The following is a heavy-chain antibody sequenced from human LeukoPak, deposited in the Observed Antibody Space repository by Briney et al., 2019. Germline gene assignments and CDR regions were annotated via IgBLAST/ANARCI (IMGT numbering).Heavy chain of an antibody. D-gene: IGHD3-10*01. Sequence: KPSETLSLTCTVSGGSISSYYWSWIRQPPGKGLEWIGNIYYSGSTNYNPSLKSRVTISVDTSKNQFSLRLTSVTAADTAVYYCAREGEYYGSGSYCDYWGQGTLVTVSS. CDR3: AREGEYYGSGSYCDY. V-gene: IGHV4-59*12. J-gene: IGHJ4*02. CDR1: GGSISSYY. CDR2: IYYSGST.